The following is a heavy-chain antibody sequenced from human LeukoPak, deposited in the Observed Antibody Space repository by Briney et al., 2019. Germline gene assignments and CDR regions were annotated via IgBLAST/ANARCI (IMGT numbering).Heavy chain of an antibody. CDR3: ARVVSCSWYYSDY. J-gene: IGHJ4*02. V-gene: IGHV4-38-2*01. CDR1: GYSISSGYY. CDR2: IYHSGST. D-gene: IGHD6-13*01. Sequence: SETLSLTCAVSGYSISSGYYWGWIRQPPGKGLEWIGSIYHSGSTYYNPSLKSRVTISVDTSKNQFSLRLSSVTAADTAVYYCARVVSCSWYYSDYWGQGTLVTVSS.